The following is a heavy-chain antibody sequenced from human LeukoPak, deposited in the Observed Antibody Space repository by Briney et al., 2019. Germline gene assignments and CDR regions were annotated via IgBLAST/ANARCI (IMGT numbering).Heavy chain of an antibody. CDR1: GYTFTNYY. J-gene: IGHJ4*02. D-gene: IGHD2-2*01. CDR2: ISPGDSDA. Sequence: GESLKISCKGFGYTFTNYYIGWVRQTPGKGVEWMGIISPGDSDARYSPSFQGQVTISAGKSTSTAYLRWSSLKASDTAMYYCARRYCSSTSCNPYFFDYWGQGTLVTVSS. CDR3: ARRYCSSTSCNPYFFDY. V-gene: IGHV5-51*01.